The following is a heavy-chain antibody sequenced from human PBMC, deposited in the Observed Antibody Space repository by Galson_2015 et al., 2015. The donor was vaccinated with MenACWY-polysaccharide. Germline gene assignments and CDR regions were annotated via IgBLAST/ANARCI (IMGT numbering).Heavy chain of an antibody. D-gene: IGHD1-26*01. J-gene: IGHJ4*02. Sequence: SLRLSCAASGFTFNSHAMSWVRQAPGKGLEWVSAISASGDSTYYADSVKGRFIISRDNFKNTLYLQMNSLRAEDTAVYYCAKDLLGATRGPFDYWGQGTLVTVSS. CDR2: ISASGDST. V-gene: IGHV3-23*01. CDR3: AKDLLGATRGPFDY. CDR1: GFTFNSHA.